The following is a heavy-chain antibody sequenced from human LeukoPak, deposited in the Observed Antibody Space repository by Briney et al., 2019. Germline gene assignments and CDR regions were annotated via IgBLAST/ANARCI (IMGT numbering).Heavy chain of an antibody. CDR3: AKDKLRMVYSSGWYGDY. V-gene: IGHV3-30*02. D-gene: IGHD6-19*01. CDR1: GFTFSSYG. J-gene: IGHJ4*02. CDR2: IWYDGSNK. Sequence: GGSLRLSCAASGFTFSSYGMHWVRQAPGKGLEWVAVIWYDGSNKYYADSVKGRFTISRDNSKNTLYLQMNSLRAEDTALYYCAKDKLRMVYSSGWYGDYWGQGTLVTVSS.